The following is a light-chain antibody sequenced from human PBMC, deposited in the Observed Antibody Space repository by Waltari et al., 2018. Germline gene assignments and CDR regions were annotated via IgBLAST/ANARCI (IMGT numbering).Light chain of an antibody. CDR1: SGDIGGSDF. V-gene: IGLV2-14*01. CDR3: SSPSTNNVFV. J-gene: IGLJ2*01. Sequence: QSALTQPASVSASPGQSITISCTGTSGDIGGSDFVPWYQHHPGRAPKVLIFDVNHRPSGIPDRFSGSKSGNTASLTISGLQAEDDADYYCSSPSTNNVFVFGGGTKVTVL. CDR2: DVN.